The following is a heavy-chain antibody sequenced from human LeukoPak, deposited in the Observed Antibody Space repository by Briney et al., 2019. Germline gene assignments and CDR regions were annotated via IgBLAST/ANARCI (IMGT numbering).Heavy chain of an antibody. Sequence: GGPLRLSCAASGLTLSTYAVNWVRQAPGKGLEWVSVISISGAKTYYADSLKGRFTISRDNFKNTLYLQMNSLRVEDTAVYYCAKDEFRGSGLIDYWGQGTLVTVSS. D-gene: IGHD6-19*01. CDR2: ISISGAKT. CDR3: AKDEFRGSGLIDY. V-gene: IGHV3-23*01. CDR1: GLTLSTYA. J-gene: IGHJ4*02.